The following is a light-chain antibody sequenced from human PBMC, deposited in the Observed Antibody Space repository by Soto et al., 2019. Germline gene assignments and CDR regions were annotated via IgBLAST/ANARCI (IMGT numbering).Light chain of an antibody. CDR1: QTINNY. CDR2: GAS. Sequence: EIQMTQSPCTLSSSVGDRVTITCRASQTINNYLNWYQQKPGKAPKCLIYGASSLQSGVSSRFSGRGSGPDYTLTSSRLQPEDFANYYCQQSCDSPPTFGGGTKLEIK. J-gene: IGKJ4*01. CDR3: QQSCDSPPT. V-gene: IGKV1-39*01.